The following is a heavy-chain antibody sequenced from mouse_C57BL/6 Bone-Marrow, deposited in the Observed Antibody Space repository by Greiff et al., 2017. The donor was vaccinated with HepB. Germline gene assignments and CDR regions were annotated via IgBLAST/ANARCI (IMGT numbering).Heavy chain of an antibody. V-gene: IGHV1-22*01. D-gene: IGHD1-1*01. Sequence: VQLQQSGPELVKPGASVKMSCKASGYTFTDYNMHWVKQSHGKSLEWIGYINPNNGGTSYNQKFKGKATFTVNKSSSTAYMELRSLTSEDSAVYYCARKGYGSSYPDYWGQGTTLTVSS. CDR2: INPNNGGT. J-gene: IGHJ2*01. CDR3: ARKGYGSSYPDY. CDR1: GYTFTDYN.